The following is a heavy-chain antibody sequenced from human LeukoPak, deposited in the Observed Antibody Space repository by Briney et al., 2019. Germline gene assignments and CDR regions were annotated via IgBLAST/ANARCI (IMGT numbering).Heavy chain of an antibody. V-gene: IGHV5-10-1*01. CDR3: ARQTTVTTQSDY. J-gene: IGHJ4*02. Sequence: GESLRISCKGSGYIFSNYWISWVRQMPGKGLEWMGRIDPIDSYTNYSPSFQGHVTMSVDKSTSTAYLQWSSPKASDTAMYYCARQTTVTTQSDYWGQGTLVTVPS. CDR2: IDPIDSYT. D-gene: IGHD4-17*01. CDR1: GYIFSNYW.